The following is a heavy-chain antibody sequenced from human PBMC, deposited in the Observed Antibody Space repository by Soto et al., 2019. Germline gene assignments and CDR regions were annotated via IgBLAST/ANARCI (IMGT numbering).Heavy chain of an antibody. D-gene: IGHD5-12*01. CDR1: GFTFSSYG. V-gene: IGHV3-30*18. Sequence: QVQLVESGGGVVQPGRSLRLSCAASGFTFSSYGMHWVRQAPGKGLEWVAVISYDGSNKYYADSVKGRFTISRDNTKKTLYLQMNSLRAEDTAVYYCAKDSVRGYSGYEPMDVWGQGTTVTVSS. CDR3: AKDSVRGYSGYEPMDV. J-gene: IGHJ6*02. CDR2: ISYDGSNK.